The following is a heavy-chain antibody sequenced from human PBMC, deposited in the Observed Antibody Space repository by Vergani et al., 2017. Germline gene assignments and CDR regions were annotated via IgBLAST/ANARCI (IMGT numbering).Heavy chain of an antibody. J-gene: IGHJ4*02. CDR2: IYYSGST. V-gene: IGHV4-39*07. CDR1: GGSISSSSYY. CDR3: ARELPRYCSGGSCYRGVFDY. Sequence: QLQLQESGPGLVKPSETLSLTCTVSGGSISSSSYYWGWIRQPPGKGLEWIGSIYYSGSTNYNPSLKSRVTISVDTSKNQFSLKLSSVTAADTAVYYCARELPRYCSGGSCYRGVFDYWGQGTLVTVSS. D-gene: IGHD2-15*01.